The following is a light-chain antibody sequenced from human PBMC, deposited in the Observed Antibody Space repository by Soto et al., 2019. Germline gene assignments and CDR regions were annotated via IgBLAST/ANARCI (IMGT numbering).Light chain of an antibody. CDR2: EVS. Sequence: QSALTQPPSASGFPGQSVTISCTGTSSDVGGYNYVSWYQQHPGKAPKLMIYEVSKRPSGVPDRFSGSKSGNTASLTVSGLQAEDEADYYCSSYAGSNNFPYVFGTGTKVTVL. CDR1: SSDVGGYNY. J-gene: IGLJ1*01. V-gene: IGLV2-8*01. CDR3: SSYAGSNNFPYV.